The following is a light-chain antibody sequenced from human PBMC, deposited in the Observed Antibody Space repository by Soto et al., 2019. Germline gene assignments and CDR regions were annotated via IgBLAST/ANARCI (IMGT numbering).Light chain of an antibody. V-gene: IGLV2-14*01. CDR1: SSDVGTYNY. J-gene: IGLJ2*01. CDR3: SSYTSTTTLV. Sequence: QSVLTQPTSVSGSPGQSITISCTGTSSDVGTYNYVSWYQQHPGKSPKLMIYEVTNRPSGVSNRFSGSKSGNTASLTISGLQTEDEAHYYCSSYTSTTTLVFGGVTKVTV. CDR2: EVT.